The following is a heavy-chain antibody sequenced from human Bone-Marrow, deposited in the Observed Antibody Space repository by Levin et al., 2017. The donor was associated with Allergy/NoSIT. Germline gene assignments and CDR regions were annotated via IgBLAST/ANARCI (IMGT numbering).Heavy chain of an antibody. V-gene: IGHV4-39*07. J-gene: IGHJ6*02. CDR3: ARDQWTGIAAPKYYDYGMDG. CDR2: IYYSGST. Sequence: KSSETLSLTCTVSGGSISSSSYYWGWIRQPPGKGLEWIGSIYYSGSTYYNPSLKSRVTISVDTSKNQFSLKLSSVTAADTAVYYCARDQWTGIAAPKYYDYGMDGWGQGTTVTVSS. D-gene: IGHD6-13*01. CDR1: GGSISSSSYY.